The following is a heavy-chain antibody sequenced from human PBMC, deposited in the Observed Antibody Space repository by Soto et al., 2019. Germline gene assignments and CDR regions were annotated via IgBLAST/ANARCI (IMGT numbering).Heavy chain of an antibody. J-gene: IGHJ4*02. Sequence: QVQLVQSGAEVKKPGSSVKVSCKASGGTFSSYAISWVRQAPGQGLEWMGGIIPIFGTANYAQKFQGRVTIAADASTSTAYMELSSLRSEATAGYYCARESRYCSGGSCYFLPGIDYWGQGTLVTVSS. CDR2: IIPIFGTA. V-gene: IGHV1-69*12. CDR1: GGTFSSYA. D-gene: IGHD2-15*01. CDR3: ARESRYCSGGSCYFLPGIDY.